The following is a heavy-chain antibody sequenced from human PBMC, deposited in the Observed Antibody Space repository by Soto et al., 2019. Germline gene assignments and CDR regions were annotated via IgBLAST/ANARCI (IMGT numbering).Heavy chain of an antibody. CDR3: AKGQGGDYYYGMDV. D-gene: IGHD3-16*01. CDR1: GFTFNNYA. V-gene: IGHV3-23*01. Sequence: EVQLLESGGGLVQPGGSLRLSCAASGFTFNNYAMTWVRQAPGKGLEWVSLISGGGSRTYYADSVKGRFTISRDNSKKTLYLQMNSLRAEDTAVYYWAKGQGGDYYYGMDVWGQGTTVTVSS. CDR2: ISGGGSRT. J-gene: IGHJ6*02.